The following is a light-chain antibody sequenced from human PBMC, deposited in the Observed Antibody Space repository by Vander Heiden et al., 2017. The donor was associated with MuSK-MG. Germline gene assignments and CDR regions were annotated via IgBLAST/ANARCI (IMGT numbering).Light chain of an antibody. CDR1: QSPLHSNGYNY. V-gene: IGKV2-28*01. J-gene: IGKJ1*01. CDR2: LGS. Sequence: DIVMTQSPLSLPVTPGEPASISCRSSQSPLHSNGYNYLDWYLQKPGQSPQLLIYLGSNRASGVPDRLTGSGSGTDFTLKIIRVEAEDLGVYYCSRSPQTGRRFGQGTKVKIK. CDR3: SRSPQTGRR.